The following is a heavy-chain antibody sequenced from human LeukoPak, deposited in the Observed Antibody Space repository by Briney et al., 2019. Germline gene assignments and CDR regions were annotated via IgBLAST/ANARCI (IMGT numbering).Heavy chain of an antibody. CDR2: IYTSGST. D-gene: IGHD3-22*01. CDR3: AREGYYDSSGYLFDY. Sequence: SQTLSLTCTVSGGSISSGSYYWSWIRQPAGKGLEWIGRIYTSGSTNYNPSLKSRVTISVDTSKNQFSLKLSSVTAADTAVYYCAREGYYDSSGYLFDYWGQGTLVTVSS. V-gene: IGHV4-61*02. CDR1: GGSISSGSYY. J-gene: IGHJ4*02.